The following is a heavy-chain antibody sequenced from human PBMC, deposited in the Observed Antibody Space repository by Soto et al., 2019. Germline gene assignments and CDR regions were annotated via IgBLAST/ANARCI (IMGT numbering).Heavy chain of an antibody. J-gene: IGHJ3*02. D-gene: IGHD6-13*01. Sequence: SETLSLTCAVYGGSFSGYYWSWIRQPPGKGLEWIGEINHSGSTNYNPSLKSRVTISVDTSKNQFSLKLSSVTAADTAVYYCARNAYSSSPRYAFDIWGQGTMVTVSS. CDR3: ARNAYSSSPRYAFDI. V-gene: IGHV4-34*01. CDR1: GGSFSGYY. CDR2: INHSGST.